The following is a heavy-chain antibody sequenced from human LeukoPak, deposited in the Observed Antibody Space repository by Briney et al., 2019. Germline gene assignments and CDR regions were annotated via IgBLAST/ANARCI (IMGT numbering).Heavy chain of an antibody. CDR1: GFTFSSYS. CDR2: ISSSSSYI. J-gene: IGHJ3*02. Sequence: GGSLRLSCAASGFTFSSYSMNWVRQAPGKGLEWVSSISSSSSYIYYADSVKGRFTISRDNAKNSLYLQMNSLRAEDTAVYYCAREIITSEGAFDIWGQGTMVTVSS. D-gene: IGHD3-10*01. V-gene: IGHV3-21*01. CDR3: AREIITSEGAFDI.